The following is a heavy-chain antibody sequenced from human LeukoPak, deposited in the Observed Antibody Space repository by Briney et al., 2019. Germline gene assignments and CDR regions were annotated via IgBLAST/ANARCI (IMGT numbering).Heavy chain of an antibody. CDR3: AKDLPRYYDLWSGFDY. CDR1: GFTFSSYG. Sequence: GGSLRLSCAASGFTFSSYGMHWVRQAPGKGLEWVAFIRYDGSNKYYADSVKGRFTISRDNSKNTLYLQMNSVRAEDTAVYYCAKDLPRYYDLWSGFDYWGQGTLVTVSS. V-gene: IGHV3-30*02. D-gene: IGHD3-3*01. CDR2: IRYDGSNK. J-gene: IGHJ4*02.